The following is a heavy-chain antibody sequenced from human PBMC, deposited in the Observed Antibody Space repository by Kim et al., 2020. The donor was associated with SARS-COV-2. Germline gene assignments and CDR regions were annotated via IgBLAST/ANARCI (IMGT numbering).Heavy chain of an antibody. V-gene: IGHV3-9*01. Sequence: GGSLRLSCGASGFSFGDYAMHWVRQLPGQGLEWVAGVTWNGGSVGYADSVKGRFAISRDNGKNSLYLQMDSLRAEDTALYYCAKGPGLLLWFGESSRGDFFESWGQGTQVTVSS. CDR2: VTWNGGSV. D-gene: IGHD3-10*01. CDR1: GFSFGDYA. J-gene: IGHJ5*01. CDR3: AKGPGLLLWFGESSRGDFFES.